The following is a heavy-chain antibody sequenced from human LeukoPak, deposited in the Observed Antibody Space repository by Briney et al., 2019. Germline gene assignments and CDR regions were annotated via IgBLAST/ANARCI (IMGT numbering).Heavy chain of an antibody. CDR1: GGSISSYY. CDR3: ARVRYSSGPPDY. Sequence: SETLSLTCTVSGGSISSYYWSWIRQPAGKGLEWIGRIYTSGSTNYNPSLKSRVTMSIDTSKNQFSLKLSSVTAADTAVYYCARVRYSSGPPDYWGQGTLVTVSS. V-gene: IGHV4-4*07. CDR2: IYTSGST. D-gene: IGHD6-19*01. J-gene: IGHJ4*02.